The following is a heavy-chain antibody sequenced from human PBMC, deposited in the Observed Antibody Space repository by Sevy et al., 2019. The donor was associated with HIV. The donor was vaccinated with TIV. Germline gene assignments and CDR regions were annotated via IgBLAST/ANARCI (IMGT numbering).Heavy chain of an antibody. CDR3: ARSFDY. Sequence: SESLSLTCTVSGGSISSGNYLWSWIRQTPGKGLEWIGTVHYSGRTYYNPSLRSRVTISEETSKNRFSLTLDSVTATDTAGNFCARSFDYWGQGTLVTVSS. V-gene: IGHV4-39*01. CDR1: GGSISSGNYL. J-gene: IGHJ4*02. CDR2: VHYSGRT.